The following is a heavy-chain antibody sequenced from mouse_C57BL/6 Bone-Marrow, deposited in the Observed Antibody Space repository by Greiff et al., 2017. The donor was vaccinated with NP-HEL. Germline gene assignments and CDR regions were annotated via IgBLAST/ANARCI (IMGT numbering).Heavy chain of an antibody. Sequence: EVQRVESGGGLVKPGGSLKLSCAASGFTFSSYAMSWVRQTPEKRLEWVATISDGGSYTYYPDNVKGRFTISRDNAKNNLYLQMSHLKSEDTAMYYCARGPSITTVVAYYAMDYWGQGTSATVSS. J-gene: IGHJ4*01. CDR1: GFTFSSYA. CDR3: ARGPSITTVVAYYAMDY. CDR2: ISDGGSYT. V-gene: IGHV5-4*01. D-gene: IGHD1-1*01.